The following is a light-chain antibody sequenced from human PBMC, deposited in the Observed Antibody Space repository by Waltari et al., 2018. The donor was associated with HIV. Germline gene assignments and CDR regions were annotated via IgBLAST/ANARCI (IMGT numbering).Light chain of an antibody. J-gene: IGLJ2*01. CDR3: CSYAGSSTYVV. CDR1: SSIFGAFNL. CDR2: EVS. Sequence: HSALPPPASVSGSPGRSIPISSTGTSSIFGAFNLVPWYHQHPGKAPKLMIYEVSKRPSGVSNRFSGSKSGNTASLTISGLQAEDEADYYCCSYAGSSTYVVFGGGTKLTVL. V-gene: IGLV2-23*02.